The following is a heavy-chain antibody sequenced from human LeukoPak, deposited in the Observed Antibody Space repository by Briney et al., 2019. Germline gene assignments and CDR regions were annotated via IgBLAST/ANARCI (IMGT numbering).Heavy chain of an antibody. D-gene: IGHD6-19*01. CDR3: ARTSVGSDAYYYYGMDV. J-gene: IGHJ6*02. V-gene: IGHV1-69*04. CDR2: IIPILGIA. Sequence: ASVKVSCKASGGTFSSYAISWVRQAPGQGLEWMGRIIPILGIANYAQKFQGRVTITADKSTSTAYMELSSLRSEDTAVYYCARTSVGSDAYYYYGMDVWGHGTTVTVSS. CDR1: GGTFSSYA.